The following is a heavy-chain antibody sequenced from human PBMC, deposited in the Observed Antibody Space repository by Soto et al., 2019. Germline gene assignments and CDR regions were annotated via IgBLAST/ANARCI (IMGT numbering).Heavy chain of an antibody. J-gene: IGHJ6*02. CDR2: ISGSGGST. CDR3: AKPIYSSGWYYGKDV. CDR1: GFTCSSYA. V-gene: IGHV3-23*01. Sequence: GAQRVLSQASGFTCSSYAMSWVRQAPGKGLECVSAISGSGGSTYYADSVKGLFTVSRDNSKYTLYLQMNNLRAEDPAVYSCAKPIYSSGWYYGKDVCGQGTTFTDS. D-gene: IGHD6-19*01.